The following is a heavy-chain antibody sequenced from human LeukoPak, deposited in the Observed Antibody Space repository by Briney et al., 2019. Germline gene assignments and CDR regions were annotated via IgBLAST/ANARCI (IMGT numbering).Heavy chain of an antibody. CDR3: ARTPPVAAAGSFDY. Sequence: SGPTLVNPTQTLTLTCTFSDFSLSTSGMCVSWIRQPPGKALEWLARIDWDDDKYYSTSLKTRLTISMDTSKNQVVLTMTNMDPVDTATYYCARTPPVAAAGSFDYWGQGTLVTVSS. J-gene: IGHJ4*02. V-gene: IGHV2-70*11. CDR1: DFSLSTSGMC. D-gene: IGHD6-13*01. CDR2: IDWDDDK.